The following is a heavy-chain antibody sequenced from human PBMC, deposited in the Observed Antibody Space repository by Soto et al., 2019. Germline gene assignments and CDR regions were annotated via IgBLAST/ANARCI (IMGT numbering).Heavy chain of an antibody. CDR2: ISGSGGST. Sequence: GSLRLSCAASGFTFSTYAMSWVRQAPGKGLEWVSVISGSGGSTYYADSVKGRFTISRDDSKNTLYLQMNSLRAEDTAVYYCAKGSSSSCYARMDVWGQGTTVTVSS. CDR1: GFTFSTYA. D-gene: IGHD2-2*01. CDR3: AKGSSSSCYARMDV. V-gene: IGHV3-23*01. J-gene: IGHJ6*02.